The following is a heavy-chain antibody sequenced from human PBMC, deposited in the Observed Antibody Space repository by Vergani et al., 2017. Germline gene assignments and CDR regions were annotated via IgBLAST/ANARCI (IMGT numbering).Heavy chain of an antibody. Sequence: QVQLQESGPGLVKASQTLSLTCSVSGSSVGIGGYYWSWVRQPPGMGLDWIGYIYYSGTSYYNPSLESRLTISLDTTENHLSLKVTSVTAANTAVYYCARHKENYRDVGGKGGTVTV. CDR2: IYYSGTS. J-gene: IGHJ6*03. CDR3: ARHKENYRDV. CDR1: GSSVGIGGYY. V-gene: IGHV4-31*03.